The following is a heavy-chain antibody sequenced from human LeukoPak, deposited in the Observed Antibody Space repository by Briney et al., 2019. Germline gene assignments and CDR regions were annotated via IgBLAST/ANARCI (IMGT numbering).Heavy chain of an antibody. V-gene: IGHV1-18*01. D-gene: IGHD6-19*01. J-gene: IGHJ4*02. CDR3: ARDLPWLVLTRGGDASRSDY. Sequence: GASVEVSCKASGYTFTSYGISWVRQAPGQGLEWMGWISAYNGNTNYAQKLQGRDTMTTDTSTSTAYMELRSLRSDDTAVYYCARDLPWLVLTRGGDASRSDYWGQGTLVTVSS. CDR1: GYTFTSYG. CDR2: ISAYNGNT.